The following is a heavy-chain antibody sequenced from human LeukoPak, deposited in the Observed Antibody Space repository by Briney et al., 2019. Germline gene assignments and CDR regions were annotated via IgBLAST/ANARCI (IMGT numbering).Heavy chain of an antibody. J-gene: IGHJ4*02. D-gene: IGHD3-10*01. CDR3: ARQWLLWFGGSGRGTFAPPDY. CDR1: GGSISSSSYY. V-gene: IGHV4-39*01. CDR2: IYYSGST. Sequence: PSETLSLTCTVSGGSISSSSYYWGWIRQPPGKGLEWIGSIYYSGSTYYNPSLKSRVTISVDTSKNQFSLKLSSVTAADTAVYYCARQWLLWFGGSGRGTFAPPDYWGQGTLVTVSS.